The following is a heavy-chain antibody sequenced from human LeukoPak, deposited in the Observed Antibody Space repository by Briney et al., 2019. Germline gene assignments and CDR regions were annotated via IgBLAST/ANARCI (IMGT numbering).Heavy chain of an antibody. CDR2: IYTSGSA. J-gene: IGHJ6*03. CDR1: GGSISSGSYY. Sequence: PSETLSLTCTVSGGSISSGSYYWSWIRQPAGKGLEWIGHIYTSGSANYNPSLKSRVTMSVDTSKNQFSLKLSSVTAADTAVYYCARDSSGWIYYYYYYMDVWGKGTTVTVSS. V-gene: IGHV4-61*09. D-gene: IGHD6-19*01. CDR3: ARDSSGWIYYYYYYMDV.